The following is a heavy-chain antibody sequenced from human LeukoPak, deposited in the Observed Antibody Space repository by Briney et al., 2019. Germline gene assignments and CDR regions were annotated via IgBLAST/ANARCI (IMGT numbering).Heavy chain of an antibody. Sequence: VGSLRLSCAASGFTFSNYGMNWVRQAPGKGLEWVSSISSSSTYIYYADSVKGRFTISRDNAKNSLFLQLNSLRAEDTAVYYCAKSSGWNYYYYYMDVWGKGTTVIASS. CDR2: ISSSSTYI. V-gene: IGHV3-21*01. CDR1: GFTFSNYG. D-gene: IGHD6-19*01. CDR3: AKSSGWNYYYYYMDV. J-gene: IGHJ6*03.